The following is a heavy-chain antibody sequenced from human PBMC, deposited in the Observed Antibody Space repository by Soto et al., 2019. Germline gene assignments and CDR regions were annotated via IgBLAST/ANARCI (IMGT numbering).Heavy chain of an antibody. Sequence: SETLSLTCTVSGGSVSSYYWSWIRQPPGKGLEWIGYIYYSGSTNYNPSLKSRVTISVDTSKNQFSLKLSSVTAADTAVYYCARAPRGNYGYPSYFDYWGQGTMVTVSS. D-gene: IGHD3-10*01. CDR3: ARAPRGNYGYPSYFDY. V-gene: IGHV4-59*02. CDR1: GGSVSSYY. J-gene: IGHJ4*02. CDR2: IYYSGST.